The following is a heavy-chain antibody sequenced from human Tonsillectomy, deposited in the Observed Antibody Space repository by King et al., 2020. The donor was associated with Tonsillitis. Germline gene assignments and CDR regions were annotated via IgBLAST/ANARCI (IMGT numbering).Heavy chain of an antibody. V-gene: IGHV3-11*01. Sequence: QVQLVESVGGWGKPGGSVRLSCAASGFTCSDYYISWFRPAPWKVLEWITYIIRSSISIYYADSVKCRFTISRDNAKNSLYLQMNSLRAEDTAVYYCARDSSGWYRGFDYWGQGTLVTVSS. J-gene: IGHJ4*02. CDR3: ARDSSGWYRGFDY. CDR2: IIRSSISI. D-gene: IGHD6-19*01. CDR1: GFTCSDYY.